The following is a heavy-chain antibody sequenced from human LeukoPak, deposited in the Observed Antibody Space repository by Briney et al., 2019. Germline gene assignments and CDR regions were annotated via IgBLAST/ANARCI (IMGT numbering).Heavy chain of an antibody. CDR3: ARAYDITSSFDY. CDR2: ISPGSTYT. CDR1: GFTFSAYA. D-gene: IGHD3-22*01. J-gene: IGHJ4*02. Sequence: GGSLRLSCAASGFTFSAYAMSWVRQAPGKGLEGVSSISPGSTYTYYADSVKGRFTISRDNARNSLFLQMNSLRAEDTAIYYCARAYDITSSFDYWGQGTLVTVSS. V-gene: IGHV3-21*01.